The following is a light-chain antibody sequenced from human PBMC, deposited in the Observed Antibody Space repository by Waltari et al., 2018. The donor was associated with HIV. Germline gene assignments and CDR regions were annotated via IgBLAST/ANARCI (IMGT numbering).Light chain of an antibody. V-gene: IGLV2-11*01. Sequence: QSALTQPRSVSGSPGQSVTISCSGTSGDSDVSYYVSWYQQHPGKAPQIIIYDVTKRPSGVPDRFSGSKSGNTASLTISGLQAEDEADYYCCSYAGSKTHNVAFGGGTRLTVL. J-gene: IGLJ2*01. CDR1: SGDSDVSYY. CDR2: DVT. CDR3: CSYAGSKTHNVA.